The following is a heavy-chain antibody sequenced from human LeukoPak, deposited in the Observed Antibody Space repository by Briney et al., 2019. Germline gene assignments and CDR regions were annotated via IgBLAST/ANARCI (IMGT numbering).Heavy chain of an antibody. V-gene: IGHV3-33*01. CDR2: IWYDGSNK. Sequence: GRSLRLSCAASGFTFSSYGMHWDRQAPGKGLGWVAVIWYDGSNKYYADSVKGRFTISRDNSKNTLYLQMNSLRAEDTAVYYCARDEGAWGLDVWGQGTTVTVSS. CDR3: ARDEGAWGLDV. J-gene: IGHJ6*02. CDR1: GFTFSSYG. D-gene: IGHD7-27*01.